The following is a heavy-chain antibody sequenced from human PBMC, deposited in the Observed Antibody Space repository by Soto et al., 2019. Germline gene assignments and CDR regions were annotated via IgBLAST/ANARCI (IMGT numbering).Heavy chain of an antibody. D-gene: IGHD2-8*01. Sequence: GGSLRLSCAASGFSFRTYGMHWVRQAPGKGLEWVAVISHDGINKYYADSLKGRFTISRDISNDTLYLQMDSLRTEDTAIYYCAKDLNTVLKPGNWGQGTLVTVAS. CDR1: GFSFRTYG. CDR2: ISHDGINK. CDR3: AKDLNTVLKPGN. J-gene: IGHJ4*02. V-gene: IGHV3-30*18.